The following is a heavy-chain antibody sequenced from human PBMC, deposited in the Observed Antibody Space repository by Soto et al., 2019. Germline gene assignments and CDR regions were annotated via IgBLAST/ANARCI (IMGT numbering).Heavy chain of an antibody. CDR2: IVVGSGNT. V-gene: IGHV1-58*02. CDR3: AREGSSWYSLNWFDP. D-gene: IGHD6-13*01. CDR1: GFTFTSSA. J-gene: IGHJ5*02. Sequence: SVKVSCKASGFTFTSSAMQWVRQARGQRLEWIGWIVVGSGNTNYAQKFQERVTITRDMSTSTAYMELSSLRAEDTAVYYCAREGSSWYSLNWFDPWGQGTLVTVSS.